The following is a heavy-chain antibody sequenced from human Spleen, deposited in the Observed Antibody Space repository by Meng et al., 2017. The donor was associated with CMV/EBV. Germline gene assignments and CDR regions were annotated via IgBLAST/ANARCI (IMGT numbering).Heavy chain of an antibody. CDR1: GGPISSSSYY. Sequence: VSGGPISSSSYYWGWIRQPPGKGLEWIGSIYYSGSTYYNPSLKSRVTISVDTSKNQFSLKLSSVTAADTAVYYCARHRSGWEGYFDYWGQGTLVTVSS. D-gene: IGHD6-19*01. CDR3: ARHRSGWEGYFDY. V-gene: IGHV4-39*01. CDR2: IYYSGST. J-gene: IGHJ4*02.